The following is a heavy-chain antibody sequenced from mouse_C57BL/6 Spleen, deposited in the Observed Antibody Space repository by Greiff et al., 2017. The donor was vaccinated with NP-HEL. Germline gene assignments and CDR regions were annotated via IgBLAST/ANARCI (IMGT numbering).Heavy chain of an antibody. J-gene: IGHJ2*01. V-gene: IGHV2-2*01. CDR1: GFSLTSYG. Sequence: VKLMESGPGLVQPSQCLSITCTVSGFSLTSYGVHWVRQSPGKGLEWLGVIWSGGSTDYNAAFISSLSISKDNSKSQFFLKMNRRQADDTAIYDCARKSRDGYYYDDWGQGTTLTVSS. CDR3: ARKSRDGYYYDD. CDR2: IWSGGST. D-gene: IGHD3-1*01.